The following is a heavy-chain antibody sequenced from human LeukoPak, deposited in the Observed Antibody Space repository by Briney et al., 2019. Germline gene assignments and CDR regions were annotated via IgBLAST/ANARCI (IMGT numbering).Heavy chain of an antibody. J-gene: IGHJ2*01. V-gene: IGHV4-30-2*01. Sequence: SQTLSLTCAVSGGSISSGGYSWSWIRQPPGKGLEWIGYIYHSGSTYYNPSLKSRVTISVDRSKNQFSLKLTSVTAADTAVYYCARGWLQFYWYFDLWGRGTLVTVPS. D-gene: IGHD5-24*01. CDR3: ARGWLQFYWYFDL. CDR2: IYHSGST. CDR1: GGSISSGGYS.